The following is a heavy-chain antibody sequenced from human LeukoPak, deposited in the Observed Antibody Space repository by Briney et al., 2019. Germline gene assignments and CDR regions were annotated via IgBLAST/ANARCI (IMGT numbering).Heavy chain of an antibody. Sequence: PGGSLRLSCVASGLSFSSYSMHWVRQVPGKGLVWVSRIKTDGSWTNDADSVKGRFTISRDNAENTLYLQMNSLRVEDTAVYYCVRGVGGSSYLDYWGQGALVTVSS. V-gene: IGHV3-74*01. CDR2: IKTDGSWT. J-gene: IGHJ4*02. D-gene: IGHD3-16*01. CDR1: GLSFSSYS. CDR3: VRGVGGSSYLDY.